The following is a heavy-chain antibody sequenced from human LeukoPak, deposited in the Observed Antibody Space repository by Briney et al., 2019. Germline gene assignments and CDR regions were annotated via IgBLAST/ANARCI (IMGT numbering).Heavy chain of an antibody. D-gene: IGHD3-10*01. CDR3: ARGPDLDFPRFNYYGSGSYYDY. Sequence: ASVKVSCKASGGTFSSYAISWVRQAPGQGLKWMGRIIPILGIANYAQKFQGRVTITADKSTSTAYMELSSLRSEDTAVYYCARGPDLDFPRFNYYGSGSYYDYWGQGTLVTVSS. J-gene: IGHJ4*02. CDR1: GGTFSSYA. CDR2: IIPILGIA. V-gene: IGHV1-69*04.